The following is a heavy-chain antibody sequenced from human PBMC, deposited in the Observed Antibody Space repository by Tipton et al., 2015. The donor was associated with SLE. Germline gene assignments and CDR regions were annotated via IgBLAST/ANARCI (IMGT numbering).Heavy chain of an antibody. Sequence: SLRLSCTASGFTFGDYAMNWVRQAPGKGLEWVGFIRSKAYGGTSEYAASVKGRFTISRDDSKSIAYLQMNSLQIEDTAVYYCTRWDVVVEQDYYGLDVWGQGTTVTVSS. J-gene: IGHJ6*02. CDR3: TRWDVVVEQDYYGLDV. CDR2: IRSKAYGGTS. V-gene: IGHV3-49*04. D-gene: IGHD2-2*01. CDR1: GFTFGDYA.